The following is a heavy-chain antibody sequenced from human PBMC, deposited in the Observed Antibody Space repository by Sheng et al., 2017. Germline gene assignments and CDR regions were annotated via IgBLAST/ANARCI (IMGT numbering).Heavy chain of an antibody. CDR1: GYSISSGYY. D-gene: IGHD2-15*01. CDR3: ASQQLLLNWFDP. J-gene: IGHJ5*02. V-gene: IGHV4-38-2*02. CDR2: IYHSGST. Sequence: QVQLQESGPGLVKPSETLSLTCTVSGYSISSGYYWGWIRQPPGKGLEWIGSIYHSGSTYYNPSLKSRVTISVDTSKNQFSLKLSSVTAADTAVYYCASQQLLLNWFDPWGQGTPGHRLL.